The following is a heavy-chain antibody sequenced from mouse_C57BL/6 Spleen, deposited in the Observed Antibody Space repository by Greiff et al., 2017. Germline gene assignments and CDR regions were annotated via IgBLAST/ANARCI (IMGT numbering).Heavy chain of an antibody. V-gene: IGHV1-82*01. CDR1: GYAFSSSW. CDR3: ARDYGSSYGCDY. D-gene: IGHD1-1*01. Sequence: VKLVESGPELVKPGASVKISCKASGYAFSSSWMNWVKQRPGKGLEWIGRIYPGDGDTNYNGKFKGKATLTADKSSSTAYMQLSSLTSEDSAVYFCARDYGSSYGCDYWGQGTTLTVSS. CDR2: IYPGDGDT. J-gene: IGHJ2*01.